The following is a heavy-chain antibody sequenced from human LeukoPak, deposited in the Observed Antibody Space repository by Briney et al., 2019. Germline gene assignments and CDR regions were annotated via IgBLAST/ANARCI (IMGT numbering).Heavy chain of an antibody. CDR2: IRIGGGGT. CDR1: GFDLTTYA. J-gene: IGHJ5*02. CDR3: ARCMVLSQGWCNWFDP. Sequence: GGSLRLSCAASGFDLTTYAMTWVRQAPAKGLEWVSSIRIGGGGTYYADSVKGRFTISRDNSENTLHLQMNNLRVEDTARYFCARCMVLSQGWCNWFDPWGQGTLGTVSS. D-gene: IGHD6-13*01. V-gene: IGHV3-23*01.